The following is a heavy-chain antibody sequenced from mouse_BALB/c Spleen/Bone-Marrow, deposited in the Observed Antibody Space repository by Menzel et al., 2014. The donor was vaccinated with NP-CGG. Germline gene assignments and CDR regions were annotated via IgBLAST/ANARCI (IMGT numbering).Heavy chain of an antibody. Sequence: EVQGVESGGGLVQPGGSLRLSCATSGFTFTDYYMSWVRQPPGKALEWLGFIRNKANGYTTEYSSSVKGRFTISRDNSKTILYLQMNTQRAEESAYDYCARPNNPYYYGSSYWYIDVWGEGTTVTVSS. D-gene: IGHD1-1*01. CDR1: GFTFTDYY. J-gene: IGHJ1*01. CDR3: ARPNNPYYYGSSYWYIDV. V-gene: IGHV7-3*02. CDR2: IRNKANGYTT.